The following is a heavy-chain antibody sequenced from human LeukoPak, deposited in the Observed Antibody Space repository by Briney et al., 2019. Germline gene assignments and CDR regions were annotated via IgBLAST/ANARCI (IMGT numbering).Heavy chain of an antibody. CDR3: ARVAYSTPGYYYMDV. V-gene: IGHV4-59*01. CDR2: IYYSGTT. D-gene: IGHD4-11*01. CDR1: GGSINSYY. J-gene: IGHJ6*03. Sequence: PSETLSLTCTVSGGSINSYYWSWIRQPPGKGLEWIGYIYYSGTTIYNPSLKSRVTISVDTSKSQFSLKLSFVTTSDTALYYCARVAYSTPGYYYMDVWGKGTTVTV.